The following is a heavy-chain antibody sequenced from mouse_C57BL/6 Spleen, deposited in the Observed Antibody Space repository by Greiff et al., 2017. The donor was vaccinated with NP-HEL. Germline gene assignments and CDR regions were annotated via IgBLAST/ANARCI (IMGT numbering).Heavy chain of an antibody. D-gene: IGHD2-5*01. V-gene: IGHV1-59*01. CDR1: GYTFTSYW. CDR2: IDPSDSYT. CDR3: ASPLYYSKAMDY. J-gene: IGHJ4*01. Sequence: QVQLQQPGAELVRPGTSVKLSCKASGYTFTSYWMHWVKQRPGQGLEWIGVIDPSDSYTNYNQKLKGKATLPVDTSSSTAYMQLSSLTSEDSAVYYCASPLYYSKAMDYWGQGTSVTVSS.